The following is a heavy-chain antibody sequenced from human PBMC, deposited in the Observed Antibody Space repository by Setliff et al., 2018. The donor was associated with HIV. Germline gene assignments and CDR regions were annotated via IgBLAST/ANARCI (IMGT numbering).Heavy chain of an antibody. CDR2: IYYSGST. V-gene: IGHV4-39*01. D-gene: IGHD3-3*01. CDR1: GGSISSSSYY. Sequence: PSETLSLTCTLSGGSISSSSYYWGWIRQPPGKGLEWIGSIYYSGSTYYNPSLKSRVTISVDTSKNQFSLKLSSVTAADTAVYYCARHAGPYYNFWSGDYYMYVWGRGTTVTVS. CDR3: ARHAGPYYNFWSGDYYMYV. J-gene: IGHJ6*03.